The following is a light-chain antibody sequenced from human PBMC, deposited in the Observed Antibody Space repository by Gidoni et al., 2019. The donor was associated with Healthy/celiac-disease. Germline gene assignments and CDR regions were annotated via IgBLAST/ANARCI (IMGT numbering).Light chain of an antibody. V-gene: IGKV1-9*01. CDR1: QGISSY. CDR3: QQLNSYPPP. CDR2: AAS. J-gene: IGKJ5*01. Sequence: DIQLTQSPSSLSASEGDRVTITCRASQGISSYLAWYQHKPGKAPKLLIYAASTLQGGVPSRFSGSGSGTEFTLTISSLQPEDFATYYCQQLNSYPPPFGQGTRLEIK.